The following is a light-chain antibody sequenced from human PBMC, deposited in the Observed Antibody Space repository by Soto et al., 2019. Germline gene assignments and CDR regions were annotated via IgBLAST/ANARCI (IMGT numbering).Light chain of an antibody. J-gene: IGLJ2*01. Sequence: QAVVIQPPSASGTPGQRVTISCSGSSSNIGSNTVNWYQQLPGTAPKVFIYSNNQRPSGVPDRFSGSKSDTSASLAISGLQSEDEADYYCAAWDDSLNGVLIGGGTKLTVL. CDR3: AAWDDSLNGVL. V-gene: IGLV1-44*01. CDR1: SSNIGSNT. CDR2: SNN.